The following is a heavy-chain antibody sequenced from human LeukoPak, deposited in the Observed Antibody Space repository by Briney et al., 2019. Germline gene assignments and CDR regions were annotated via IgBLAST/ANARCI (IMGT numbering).Heavy chain of an antibody. J-gene: IGHJ4*02. CDR1: GGSISSSSYY. D-gene: IGHD6-13*01. Sequence: SETLSLTCTVSGGSISSSSYYLGGIRQPPGKGLEGIGSIFFTGSTYYNPSLKSRVTISVDTSKNQFSQKLSSVTAADTSVYYCARHGQPGIAAADFDYWGQGTLVTVSS. V-gene: IGHV4-39*01. CDR3: ARHGQPGIAAADFDY. CDR2: IFFTGST.